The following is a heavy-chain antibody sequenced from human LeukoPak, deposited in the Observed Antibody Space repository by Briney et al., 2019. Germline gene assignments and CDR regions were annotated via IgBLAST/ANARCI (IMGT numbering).Heavy chain of an antibody. CDR3: ATGYSGGRGAFDI. Sequence: GESLKISCKGSGYSFTSYWIGWVRQMPGKGLEWMGIIYPGDSDTRYSPSFQGQVAISADKSVSTSFLQWSSLKASDTAMYYCATGYSGGRGAFDIWGQGTMVTVSS. D-gene: IGHD6-19*01. V-gene: IGHV5-51*01. CDR1: GYSFTSYW. CDR2: IYPGDSDT. J-gene: IGHJ3*02.